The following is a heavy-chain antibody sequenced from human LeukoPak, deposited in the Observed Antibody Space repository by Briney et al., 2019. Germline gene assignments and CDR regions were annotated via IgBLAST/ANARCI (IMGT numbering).Heavy chain of an antibody. Sequence: SETLSLTCTVSGGSISNSHYYWAWVRQPPGGGLEWIGSIYFSGSTYYDPSLKSRVIISVDTSKNQFSLKMSSVTAADTAVYYCARRQKLNNSDGYYFDYWGQGTLVTVPS. CDR3: ARRQKLNNSDGYYFDY. CDR2: IYFSGST. CDR1: GGSISNSHYY. V-gene: IGHV4-39*01. D-gene: IGHD4-23*01. J-gene: IGHJ4*02.